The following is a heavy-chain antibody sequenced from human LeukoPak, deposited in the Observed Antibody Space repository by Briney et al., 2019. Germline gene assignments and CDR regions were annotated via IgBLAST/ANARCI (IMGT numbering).Heavy chain of an antibody. D-gene: IGHD6-19*01. J-gene: IGHJ4*02. CDR3: ASRPSSGWYNY. Sequence: GGSLRLSCAASGFTVSSNYMSWVRQAPGKGLEWVSVIYSSGSTYYADSVKGRFTISRDNSKNTLYLQMNSLRAEDTAVHYCASRPSSGWYNYWGQGTLVTVSS. CDR2: IYSSGST. V-gene: IGHV3-53*01. CDR1: GFTVSSNY.